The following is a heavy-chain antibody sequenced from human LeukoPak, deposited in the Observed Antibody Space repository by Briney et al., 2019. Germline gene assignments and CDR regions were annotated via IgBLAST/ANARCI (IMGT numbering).Heavy chain of an antibody. CDR2: IYGDGRDK. CDR1: GYTFRTYS. Sequence: HSGGSLRLSCAASGYTFRTYSMTWVRQAPGKGLEWVSGIYGDGRDKFYADSVKGRFTISRDNSGNTMYLQMTSLRAEDTAIYYCGKDSRPDGAWSHDYWGQGTLVIVSS. J-gene: IGHJ4*02. D-gene: IGHD4/OR15-4a*01. CDR3: GKDSRPDGAWSHDY. V-gene: IGHV3-23*01.